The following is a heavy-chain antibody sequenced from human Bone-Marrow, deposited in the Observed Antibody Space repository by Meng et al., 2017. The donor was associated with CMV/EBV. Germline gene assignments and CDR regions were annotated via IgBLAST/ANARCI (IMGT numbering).Heavy chain of an antibody. Sequence: SETLSLTCTVSGGSISSYYWSWIRQPPGKGPEWIGHIYDKGSTNHNPSLKSRVTISVDTSKNHFSLKLTSVPAADTAVYYCAREEGYGDYRYNWFDPWGQGSLVTVSS. J-gene: IGHJ5*02. CDR3: AREEGYGDYRYNWFDP. CDR2: IYDKGST. D-gene: IGHD4-17*01. V-gene: IGHV4-59*01. CDR1: GGSISSYY.